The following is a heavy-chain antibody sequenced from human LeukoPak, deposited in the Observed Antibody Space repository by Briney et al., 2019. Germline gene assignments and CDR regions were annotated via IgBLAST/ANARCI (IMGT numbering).Heavy chain of an antibody. J-gene: IGHJ3*02. CDR2: INPSGGST. CDR3: AREPLAWFGESSDAFDI. V-gene: IGHV1-46*01. Sequence: ASVKVSCKASGYTFTSYYMHWVRQAPGQGLEWMGIINPSGGSTSYAQKFQGRVTMTTDTSTSTAYMELRSLRSDDTAVYYCAREPLAWFGESSDAFDIWGQGTMVTVSS. CDR1: GYTFTSYY. D-gene: IGHD3-10*01.